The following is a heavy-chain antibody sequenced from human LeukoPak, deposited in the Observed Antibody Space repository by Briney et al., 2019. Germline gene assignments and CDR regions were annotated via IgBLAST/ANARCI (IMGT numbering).Heavy chain of an antibody. J-gene: IGHJ3*02. V-gene: IGHV3-9*01. CDR2: ISWNSGSI. D-gene: IGHD6-19*01. CDR3: AKGGSSGWYPYAFDI. CDR1: GFTFDDYA. Sequence: GGSLRLSCAASGFTFDDYAMHWVRQAPGKGLEWVSGISWNSGSIGYADSVRGRFTISRDNAKNSLYLQMNSLRAEDTALYYCAKGGSSGWYPYAFDIWGQGTMVTVSS.